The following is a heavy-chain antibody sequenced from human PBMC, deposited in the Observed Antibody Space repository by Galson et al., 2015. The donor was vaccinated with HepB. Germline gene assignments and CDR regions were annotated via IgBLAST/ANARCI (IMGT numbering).Heavy chain of an antibody. CDR3: ARRTGGSLWYLFDH. D-gene: IGHD4-23*01. CDR2: IIPANGET. V-gene: IGHV1-18*01. Sequence: SVKVSCKASGYTFSNHPVAWVRQAPGKSLEWMGWIIPANGETKTAPAYGGRLTVSADADSAYMELKGLTSDDTATYFCARRTGGSLWYLFDHWGQGTLVIVSS. CDR1: GYTFSNHP. J-gene: IGHJ5*02.